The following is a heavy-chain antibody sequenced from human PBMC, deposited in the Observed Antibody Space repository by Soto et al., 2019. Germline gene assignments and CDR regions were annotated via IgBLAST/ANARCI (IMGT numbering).Heavy chain of an antibody. D-gene: IGHD4-17*01. Sequence: GESLKISCKGSGYSFTSYWISWVRQMPGKGLEWMGRIDPSDSYTNYSPSFQGHVTISADKSISTAYLQWSSLKASDTAMYYCARHGEPIWVTTPNKWFDPWGQGTLVTVSS. CDR1: GYSFTSYW. J-gene: IGHJ5*02. CDR2: IDPSDSYT. V-gene: IGHV5-10-1*01. CDR3: ARHGEPIWVTTPNKWFDP.